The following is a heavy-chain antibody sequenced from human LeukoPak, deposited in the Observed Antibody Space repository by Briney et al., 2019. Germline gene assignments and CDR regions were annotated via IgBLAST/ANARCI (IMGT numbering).Heavy chain of an antibody. CDR3: ARGRRQSYYYDSSGYYPRFDY. J-gene: IGHJ4*02. Sequence: SETLSLTCSVSGGSISRSDHYWSWIRQPPGKGLEWIGNIYYNGITYYNPSLKSRVTISVDTSKNQFSLKLSSVTAADTAVYYCARGRRQSYYYDSSGYYPRFDYWGQGTLVTVSS. D-gene: IGHD3-22*01. CDR2: IYYNGIT. CDR1: GGSISRSDHY. V-gene: IGHV4-30-4*01.